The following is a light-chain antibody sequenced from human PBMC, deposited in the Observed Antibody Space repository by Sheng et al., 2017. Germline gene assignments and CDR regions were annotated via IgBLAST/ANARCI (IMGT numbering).Light chain of an antibody. CDR2: AAS. J-gene: IGKJ4*01. V-gene: IGKV1-39*01. Sequence: DIQMTQSPSSLSVSVGDRVTITCRASQSIGSYLNWYQQIPGKAPNLLIYAASSLQSGVPSRFSGSGSGTDFTLTISSLQPEDFAIYYCQQNFINPLTFGGGPRWRS. CDR1: QSIGSY. CDR3: QQNFINPLT.